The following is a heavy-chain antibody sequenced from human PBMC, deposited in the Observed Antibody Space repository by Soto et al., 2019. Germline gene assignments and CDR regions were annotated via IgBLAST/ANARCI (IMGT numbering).Heavy chain of an antibody. CDR3: TTAVGEYNWTDYPDAFDI. Sequence: EVQLLESGGGLVQPGGSLRLSCAASGFTFGSYAMSWVRQPPGKGLEWVSAISGSGGSTYYAYSVKGRFTISRDNSKNTLDLQMNSLSAADTSVYLCTTAVGEYNWTDYPDAFDIWGQGTMVTVSS. CDR2: ISGSGGST. CDR1: GFTFGSYA. J-gene: IGHJ3*02. V-gene: IGHV3-23*01. D-gene: IGHD1-20*01.